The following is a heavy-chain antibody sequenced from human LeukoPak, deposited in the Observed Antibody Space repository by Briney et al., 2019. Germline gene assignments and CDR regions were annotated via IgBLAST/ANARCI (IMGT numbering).Heavy chain of an antibody. CDR2: ISSSSSYI. Sequence: GGSLRLSCAASGFTFSSYSTNWVRQAPGKGLEWVSSISSSSSYIYYADSVKGRFTISRDNAKNSLYLQMNSLRAEDTAVYYCARGVGAVAGTENWFDPWGQGTLVTVSS. J-gene: IGHJ5*02. V-gene: IGHV3-21*01. CDR3: ARGVGAVAGTENWFDP. CDR1: GFTFSSYS. D-gene: IGHD6-19*01.